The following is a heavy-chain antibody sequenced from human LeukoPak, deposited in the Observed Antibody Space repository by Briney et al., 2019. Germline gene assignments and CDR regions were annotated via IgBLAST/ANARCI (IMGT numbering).Heavy chain of an antibody. CDR1: GYTFTGYY. CDR3: AREEEVEMATIGAFDI. V-gene: IGHV1-69*05. J-gene: IGHJ3*02. Sequence: SVKVSCKASGYTFTGYYMHWVRQAPGQGLEWMGRIIPIFGTANYAQKFQGRVTITTDESTSTAYMELSSLRSEDTAVYYCAREEEVEMATIGAFDIWGQGTMVTVSS. CDR2: IIPIFGTA. D-gene: IGHD5-24*01.